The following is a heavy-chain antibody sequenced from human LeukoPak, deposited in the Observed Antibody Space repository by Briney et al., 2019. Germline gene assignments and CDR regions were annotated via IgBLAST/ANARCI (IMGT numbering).Heavy chain of an antibody. CDR1: GFTFSSYA. Sequence: PGGSLRLSCAASGFTFSSYAMSWVRQAPGKGLEWVSAISGSGGSTYYADSVKGRFTISRDNSKNTLYLQMNSLRAEDTALYYCAKDKRGRLAYYFDYWGQGTLVTVSS. D-gene: IGHD3-9*01. CDR2: ISGSGGST. J-gene: IGHJ4*02. CDR3: AKDKRGRLAYYFDY. V-gene: IGHV3-23*01.